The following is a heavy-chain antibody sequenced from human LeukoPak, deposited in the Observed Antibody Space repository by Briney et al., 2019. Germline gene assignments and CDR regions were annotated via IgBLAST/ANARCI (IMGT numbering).Heavy chain of an antibody. J-gene: IGHJ6*02. CDR1: GFTFSSYS. CDR3: ARDPGYCSSTGCYYGMDV. Sequence: GGSLRLSCAASGFTFSSYSVNWVRQAPGKGLEWVSYISSSSSTIYYADSVKGRFTISRDNAKNSLYLQMNSLRDEDTAVYYCARDPGYCSSTGCYYGMDVWGQGTTVTVSS. D-gene: IGHD2-2*03. V-gene: IGHV3-48*02. CDR2: ISSSSSTI.